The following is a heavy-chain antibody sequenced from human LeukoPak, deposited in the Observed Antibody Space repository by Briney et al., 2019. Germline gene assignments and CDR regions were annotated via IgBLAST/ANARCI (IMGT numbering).Heavy chain of an antibody. D-gene: IGHD1-7*01. Sequence: PLETLSLTCAVSGSSISTSSYYGAWIRQSPGAGLEWIGSVYFIGSTYYNPSLKSRATISVDTSKDQFSLQLTSVTAADTAVYYCARGIIGTFDNWGQGLLV. CDR1: GSSISTSSYY. CDR2: VYFIGST. CDR3: ARGIIGTFDN. V-gene: IGHV4-39*01. J-gene: IGHJ4*02.